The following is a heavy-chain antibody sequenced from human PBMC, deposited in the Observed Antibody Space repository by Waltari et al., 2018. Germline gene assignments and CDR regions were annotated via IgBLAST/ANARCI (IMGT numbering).Heavy chain of an antibody. Sequence: VQLVESGGGLVKPGGSLRLSCPASGFTFSSYGMHWVRQAPGKGLEWVAFIRYDGSNKYYADSVKGRFTISRDNSKNTLYLQMNSLRAEDTAVYYCAKDTAMVLGPHHFDYWGQGTLVTVSS. CDR1: GFTFSSYG. D-gene: IGHD5-18*01. V-gene: IGHV3-30*02. CDR3: AKDTAMVLGPHHFDY. J-gene: IGHJ4*02. CDR2: IRYDGSNK.